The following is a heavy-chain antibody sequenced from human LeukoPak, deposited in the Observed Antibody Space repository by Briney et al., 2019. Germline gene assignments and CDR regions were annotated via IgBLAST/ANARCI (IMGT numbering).Heavy chain of an antibody. D-gene: IGHD6-19*01. Sequence: SETLSLTCDVSGTPIDVGYWSWFRQPPGKGLQWIGEIYYTGTTKYNPSLTSRVTISIQVMKSTLSLTMTSVTAADTAVYFCAKESGGWPVSWGQGTLVTVSS. CDR2: IYYTGTT. V-gene: IGHV4-59*08. CDR1: GTPIDVGY. CDR3: AKESGGWPVS. J-gene: IGHJ5*02.